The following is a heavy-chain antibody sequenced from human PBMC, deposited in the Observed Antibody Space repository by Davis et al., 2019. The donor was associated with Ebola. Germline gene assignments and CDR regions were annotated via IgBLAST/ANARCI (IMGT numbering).Heavy chain of an antibody. J-gene: IGHJ6*02. V-gene: IGHV3-48*02. CDR3: ARVRHYGMDV. CDR1: GFSFTSYS. CDR2: ISGGYT. Sequence: GESLKISCAASGFSFTSYSMNWVRQAPGKGLEWVAYISGGYTYYAESVKGRFTISRDSAKDSLYLHMDSLRDDDTAVYYCARVRHYGMDVWGQGTTVTVSS.